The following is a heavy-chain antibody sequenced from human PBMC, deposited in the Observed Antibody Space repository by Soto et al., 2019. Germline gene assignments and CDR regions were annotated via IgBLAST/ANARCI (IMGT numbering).Heavy chain of an antibody. CDR2: ISPIFGTP. CDR1: GGTFSSYT. Sequence: QVQLVQSGAEVKKPGSSVTVSCKASGGTFSSYTISWVRQAPGQGLEWMAGISPIFGTPIYAQKFQDRVTITADDSTMTSYMEMNRLTSEDRAVYYCARVVVGSRLSLDYWGQGTLVTISS. CDR3: ARVVVGSRLSLDY. J-gene: IGHJ4*02. D-gene: IGHD1-26*01. V-gene: IGHV1-69*01.